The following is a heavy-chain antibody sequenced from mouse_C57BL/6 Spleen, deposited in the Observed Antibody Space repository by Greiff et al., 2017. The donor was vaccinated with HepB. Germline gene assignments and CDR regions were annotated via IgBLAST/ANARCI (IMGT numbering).Heavy chain of an antibody. CDR2: IDPSDSYT. V-gene: IGHV1-59*01. Sequence: QVQLQQSGAELVRPGTSVKLSCKASGYTFTSYWMHWVKQRPGQGLEWIGVIDPSDSYTNYNEKFKGKATLTVDTSSSTAYMQISSLTAEDSAVYYCARAAGSVWFAYWGQGTLVTVAA. D-gene: IGHD1-3*01. CDR3: ARAAGSVWFAY. CDR1: GYTFTSYW. J-gene: IGHJ3*01.